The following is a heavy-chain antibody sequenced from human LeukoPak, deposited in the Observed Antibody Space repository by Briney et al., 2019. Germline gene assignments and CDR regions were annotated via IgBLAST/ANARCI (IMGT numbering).Heavy chain of an antibody. Sequence: GGSLRLSCAASGFTFSNYAMTWVRQAPGKGLEWVSTISGSGDTTYYADSVKGRFTVSRDNPKNTLFLQINSLRAEDTAPYYCATVLYGDYGDNYFGSWGQGTLVTVSS. CDR3: ATVLYGDYGDNYFGS. CDR1: GFTFSNYA. D-gene: IGHD4-17*01. J-gene: IGHJ4*02. CDR2: ISGSGDTT. V-gene: IGHV3-23*01.